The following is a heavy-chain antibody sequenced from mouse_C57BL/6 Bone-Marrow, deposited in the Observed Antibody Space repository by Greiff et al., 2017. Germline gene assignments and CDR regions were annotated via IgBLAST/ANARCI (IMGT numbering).Heavy chain of an antibody. Sequence: VQLQQSGAELARPGASVKLSCKASGYTFTSYGISWVKQRTGQGLEWIGEIYPRSGNTYYNEKFEGKATLTADKSSSTAYMELRSLTSEDSAVYFCARSYFITTVVEGYWGQGTLVTVSA. V-gene: IGHV1-81*01. CDR2: IYPRSGNT. CDR3: ARSYFITTVVEGY. J-gene: IGHJ3*01. CDR1: GYTFTSYG. D-gene: IGHD1-1*01.